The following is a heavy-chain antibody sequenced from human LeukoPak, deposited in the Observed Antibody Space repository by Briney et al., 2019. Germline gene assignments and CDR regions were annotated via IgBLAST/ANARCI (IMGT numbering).Heavy chain of an antibody. CDR3: AIMHGYYDGSGFWVQ. V-gene: IGHV3-23*01. CDR2: ISPSGDRT. J-gene: IGHJ4*02. D-gene: IGHD3-22*01. Sequence: GGSLRLSCAASGFTFSSYAMSWVSQAPGKGLEWVSFISPSGDRTSNADSVEGRFTISRDNTRNTLYLQMNSLRDEDTGVYYCAIMHGYYDGSGFWVQWGQGTLVTVSS. CDR1: GFTFSSYA.